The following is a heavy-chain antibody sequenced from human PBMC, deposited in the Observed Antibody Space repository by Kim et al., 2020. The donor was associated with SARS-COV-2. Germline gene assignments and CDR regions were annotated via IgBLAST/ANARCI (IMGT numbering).Heavy chain of an antibody. D-gene: IGHD5-12*01. Sequence: ASVKVSCKASGYTFTGYYIHWVRQAPGQGLEWVGWINPNSGGTNYAQKFQGRVTMTRDTSISTAYMELSRLRSDDTAVYYCARDEGGRWLQLEGGDYWGQGTLVTVSS. CDR2: INPNSGGT. V-gene: IGHV1-2*02. CDR1: GYTFTGYY. J-gene: IGHJ4*02. CDR3: ARDEGGRWLQLEGGDY.